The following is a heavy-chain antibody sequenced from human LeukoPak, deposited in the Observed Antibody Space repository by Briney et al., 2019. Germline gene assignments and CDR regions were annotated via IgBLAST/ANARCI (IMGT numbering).Heavy chain of an antibody. CDR1: GGSISSDY. CDR3: ARVGFGGISLDY. V-gene: IGHV4-59*01. CDR2: INHSGST. D-gene: IGHD4-23*01. Sequence: PSETLSLTCAVSGGSISSDYWSWIRQPPRKGLEWIGYINHSGSTNYNPSLKSRVTISVDTSKNQFSLKLSSVTAADTAVYYCARVGFGGISLDYWSQGTLVTVSS. J-gene: IGHJ4*02.